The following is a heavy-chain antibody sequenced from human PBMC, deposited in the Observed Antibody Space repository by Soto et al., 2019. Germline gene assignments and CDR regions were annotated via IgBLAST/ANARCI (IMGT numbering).Heavy chain of an antibody. CDR3: AKSLLLWFGELSNNAAFDY. CDR1: GFTFSSYA. CDR2: ISGSGGST. Sequence: GSLRLSCAASGFTFSSYAMSWVRQAPGKGLEWVSAISGSGGSTYYADSVKGRFTISRDNSKNTLYLQMNSLRAEDTAVYYCAKSLLLWFGELSNNAAFDYWGQGTLVTVSS. J-gene: IGHJ4*02. D-gene: IGHD3-10*01. V-gene: IGHV3-23*01.